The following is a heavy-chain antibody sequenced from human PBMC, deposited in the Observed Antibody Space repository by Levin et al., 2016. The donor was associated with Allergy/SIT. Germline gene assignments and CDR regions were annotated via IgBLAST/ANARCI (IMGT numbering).Heavy chain of an antibody. CDR3: ARGGYYDYVWGSYRPADDAFDI. CDR2: IYHSGST. Sequence: WIRQPPGKGLEWIGEIYHSGSTNYNPSLKSRVTISVDKSKNQFSLKLSSVTAADTAVYYCARGGYYDYVWGSYRPADDAFDIWGQGTMVTVSS. J-gene: IGHJ3*02. D-gene: IGHD3-16*02. V-gene: IGHV4-4*02.